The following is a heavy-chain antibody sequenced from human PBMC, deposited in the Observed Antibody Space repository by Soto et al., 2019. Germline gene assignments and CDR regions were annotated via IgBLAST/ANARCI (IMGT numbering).Heavy chain of an antibody. J-gene: IGHJ4*02. V-gene: IGHV3-33*01. D-gene: IGHD5-12*01. CDR1: GFTFSSYG. CDR3: ARDQDSGYVLHY. Sequence: GGSLRLSCAASGFTFSSYGMHWVRQAPGKGLEWVAVIWYDGSNKYYADSVKGRFTISRDNSKNTLYLQMNSLRAEDTAVYYWARDQDSGYVLHYGGQGTLVPVSS. CDR2: IWYDGSNK.